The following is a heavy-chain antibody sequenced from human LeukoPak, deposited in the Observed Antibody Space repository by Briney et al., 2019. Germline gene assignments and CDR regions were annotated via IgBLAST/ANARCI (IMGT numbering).Heavy chain of an antibody. D-gene: IGHD3-10*01. CDR3: AIGLFARTMVLVVIDVFDI. V-gene: IGHV4-34*01. J-gene: IGHJ3*02. CDR1: GGTFSGYF. CDR2: INDSGST. Sequence: AETLRLTCAVYGGTFSGYFMSWIRQPPGKGLEWIVEINDSGSTNYNPSLKSRVTISVDTSKKQFSLKLSSVTNADTAVYYCAIGLFARTMVLVVIDVFDIWGQGTMVTVSS.